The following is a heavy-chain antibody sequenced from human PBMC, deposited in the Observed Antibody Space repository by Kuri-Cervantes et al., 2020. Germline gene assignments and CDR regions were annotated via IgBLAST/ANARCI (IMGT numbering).Heavy chain of an antibody. CDR1: GFTFSSYW. J-gene: IGHJ4*02. Sequence: LSLTCAASGFTFSSYWMHWVRQAPGKGLVWVSRINSDGSSTSYADSVKGRFTISRENAKNSLYLQMNSLRAGDTAVYYCARGVVGDYAFDYWGQGTLVTVSS. V-gene: IGHV3-74*01. CDR3: ARGVVGDYAFDY. D-gene: IGHD4-17*01. CDR2: INSDGSST.